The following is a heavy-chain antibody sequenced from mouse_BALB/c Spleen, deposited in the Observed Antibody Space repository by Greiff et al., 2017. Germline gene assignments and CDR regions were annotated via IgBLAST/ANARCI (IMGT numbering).Heavy chain of an antibody. V-gene: IGHV1-4*02. D-gene: IGHD1-1*01. CDR2: INPSSGYT. CDR3: ARRGITTVPPYGMDY. CDR1: GYTFTSYT. Sequence: VQLQQSAAELARPGASVKMSCKASGYTFTSYTMHWVKQRPGQGLEWIGYINPSSGYTEYNQKFKDKTTLTADKSSSTAYMQLSSLTSEDSAVYYCARRGITTVPPYGMDYWGQGTSVTVSS. J-gene: IGHJ4*01.